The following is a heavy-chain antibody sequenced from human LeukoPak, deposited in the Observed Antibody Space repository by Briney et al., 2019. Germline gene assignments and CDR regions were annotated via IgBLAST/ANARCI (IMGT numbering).Heavy chain of an antibody. J-gene: IGHJ6*03. V-gene: IGHV4-59*01. D-gene: IGHD1-1*01. CDR1: GGSISSYY. Sequence: SETLSLTCTVSGGSISSYYWSWIRQPPGKGLEWIGYIYYSGSTNYNPSLKSRVTISVDTSKNQFSLKLSSVTAADTAVYYCARVGNWNDGYYYYYMDVWGKGTTVTVSS. CDR3: ARVGNWNDGYYYYYMDV. CDR2: IYYSGST.